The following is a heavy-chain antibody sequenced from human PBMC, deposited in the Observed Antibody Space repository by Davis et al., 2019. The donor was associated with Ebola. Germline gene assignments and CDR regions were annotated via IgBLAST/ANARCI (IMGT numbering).Heavy chain of an antibody. CDR2: IYPGDSDT. J-gene: IGHJ3*02. V-gene: IGHV5-51*01. CDR3: ASLRRTITGMDDAFDI. D-gene: IGHD1-20*01. Sequence: TVSCKGSGYSFTNYWIGWVRQMPGKGLEWLGIIYPGDSDTRYSPTFRGQVTISADKSIKTAYLQWSSLKASDTAMYYCASLRRTITGMDDAFDIWGQGTMVTVSS. CDR1: GYSFTNYW.